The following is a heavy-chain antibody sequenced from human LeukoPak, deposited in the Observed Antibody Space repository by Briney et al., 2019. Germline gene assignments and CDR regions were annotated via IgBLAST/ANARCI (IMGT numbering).Heavy chain of an antibody. Sequence: GGSLRLSCAASGFTFSKYSMTWVRQAPGKGLEWVSFIDTSSTTMYCTDSVKGRFTISRDNAKNSLYLQMNSLKVEDTAIYYCARDNWVDCWGQGTLVTVSS. CDR1: GFTFSKYS. J-gene: IGHJ5*01. CDR2: IDTSSTTM. CDR3: ARDNWVDC. V-gene: IGHV3-48*04.